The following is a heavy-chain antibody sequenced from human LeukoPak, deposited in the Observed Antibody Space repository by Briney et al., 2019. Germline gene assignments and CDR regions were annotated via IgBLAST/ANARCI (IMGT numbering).Heavy chain of an antibody. Sequence: GGSLRLSCAASGFTFSSYWMSWVRQAPGKGLEWVANIKQDGSEKYYVDSVKGRFTISRDNAKNSLYLQMNSLRAEDTAVYYCARDLSGITGYTYGRGIDYWGQGTLVTVSS. D-gene: IGHD5-18*01. CDR2: IKQDGSEK. J-gene: IGHJ4*02. CDR1: GFTFSSYW. V-gene: IGHV3-7*01. CDR3: ARDLSGITGYTYGRGIDY.